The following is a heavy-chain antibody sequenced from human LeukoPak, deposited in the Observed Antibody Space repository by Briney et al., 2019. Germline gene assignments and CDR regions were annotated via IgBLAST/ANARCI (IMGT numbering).Heavy chain of an antibody. J-gene: IGHJ4*02. V-gene: IGHV4-59*01. CDR2: IYYSGST. CDR3: ARETPTYDSSGCFDY. CDR1: GGSISSYY. Sequence: PSETLSLTCTVSGGSISSYYWSWIRQPPGKGLEWIGYIYYSGSTNYNPSLKSRVTISVDTSKNQFSLKLSSVTAADTVVYYCARETPTYDSSGCFDYWGQGTLVTVSS. D-gene: IGHD3-22*01.